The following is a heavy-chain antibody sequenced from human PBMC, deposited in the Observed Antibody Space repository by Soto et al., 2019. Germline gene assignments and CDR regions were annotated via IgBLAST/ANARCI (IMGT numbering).Heavy chain of an antibody. J-gene: IGHJ5*02. V-gene: IGHV1-18*01. CDR3: ARDQRYLVAVAGFDP. Sequence: QVQLVQSGAEVKKPGASVKVSCKASGYTFTSYGISWVRQAPGQGLEWMGWISAYNGNTNYAQKLQGRVTMTTDTSTCTAYMELRSLRSDDTAVYYCARDQRYLVAVAGFDPWGQGTLVTVSS. CDR1: GYTFTSYG. CDR2: ISAYNGNT. D-gene: IGHD6-19*01.